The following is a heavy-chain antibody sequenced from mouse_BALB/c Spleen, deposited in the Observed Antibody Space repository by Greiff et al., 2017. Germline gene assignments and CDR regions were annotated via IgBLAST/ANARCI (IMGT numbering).Heavy chain of an antibody. CDR3: ARAGERNYAMDY. Sequence: EVQLQQSGAELVKPGASVKLSRPASGFNIKDTYMLWVKQRPEQGLVWIGRIDPANGNTKYDPKFQGTATITADTSSNTAYLQLSSLTSEDTAVYYCARAGERNYAMDYWGQGTSVTVAS. V-gene: IGHV14-3*02. CDR1: GFNIKDTY. CDR2: IDPANGNT. J-gene: IGHJ4*01.